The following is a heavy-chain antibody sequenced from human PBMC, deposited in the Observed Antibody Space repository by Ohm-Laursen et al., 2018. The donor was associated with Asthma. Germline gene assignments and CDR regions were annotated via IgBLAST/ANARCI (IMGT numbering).Heavy chain of an antibody. CDR1: GLNFNSST. CDR3: ARGHGGIQRWLSYQCDN. CDR2: MSYDGSNK. D-gene: IGHD5-18*01. V-gene: IGHV3-30-3*01. J-gene: IGHJ4*02. Sequence: YLRLSCAASGLNFNSSTMHWVRQAPGKGLEWVAVMSYDGSNKYHADSVKGRFTISRDNSKNTLFLQMNSLRPEDTAVYYCARGHGGIQRWLSYQCDNWGQGALVTVSS.